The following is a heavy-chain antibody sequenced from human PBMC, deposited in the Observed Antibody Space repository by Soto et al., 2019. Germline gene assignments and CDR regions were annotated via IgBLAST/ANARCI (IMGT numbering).Heavy chain of an antibody. J-gene: IGHJ4*02. CDR2: ISGSGATT. V-gene: IGHV3-23*01. CDR3: GKDSGGRTRIEVVTIDY. CDR1: GFTFSSYA. Sequence: EVQLLESGGGLVQPGGSLRLSCAASGFTFSSYAMSWVRQAPGKGLEWVSSISGSGATTNYADSVKGRFTICRDKAKNTLYLQTNSLRDEDTAVYYCGKDSGGRTRIEVVTIDYWCQGTLVTVSS. D-gene: IGHD3-22*01.